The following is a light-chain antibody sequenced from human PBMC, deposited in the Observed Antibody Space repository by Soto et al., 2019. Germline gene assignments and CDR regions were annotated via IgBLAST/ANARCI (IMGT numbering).Light chain of an antibody. CDR2: GAS. CDR3: QQYNSWPRT. Sequence: EIVMTQSPATLSGSPGERATLSCSASQSVNSHLAWYHQKPGQAPRLLIYGASTRATGIPARFSGSGSGTEFTLTISSLQPEDFAVYFCQQYNSWPRTFGQGTKVEVK. J-gene: IGKJ1*01. V-gene: IGKV3-15*01. CDR1: QSVNSH.